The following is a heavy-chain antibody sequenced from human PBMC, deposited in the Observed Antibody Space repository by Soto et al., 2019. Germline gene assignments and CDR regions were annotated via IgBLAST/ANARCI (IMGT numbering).Heavy chain of an antibody. CDR2: INPNSAGT. CDR1: GYTFSGYY. CDR3: ARDGLPLAAAILYNWFDP. V-gene: IGHV1-2*02. D-gene: IGHD2-2*01. Sequence: ASVKVSCKASGYTFSGYYMHWVRQAPGQGLEWMGCINPNSAGTNYAQKFQGRVTMTRDTSVSTAYMELSRLRSDDTAVYYCARDGLPLAAAILYNWFDPWGQGTLVTVSS. J-gene: IGHJ5*02.